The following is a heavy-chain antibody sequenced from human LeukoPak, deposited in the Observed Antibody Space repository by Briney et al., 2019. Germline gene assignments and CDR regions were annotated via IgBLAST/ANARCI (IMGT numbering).Heavy chain of an antibody. Sequence: ASVKVSCKASGYTFTGYYMHWVRQAPGQGLEWMGWINPNSGGTNYAQKFQGRVTMTRDTSISTAYMELSRLRSDDTAVYYCATVNSYQAEVGALDYWGQGTLVTVSS. V-gene: IGHV1-2*02. CDR3: ATVNSYQAEVGALDY. J-gene: IGHJ4*02. CDR2: INPNSGGT. D-gene: IGHD1-26*01. CDR1: GYTFTGYY.